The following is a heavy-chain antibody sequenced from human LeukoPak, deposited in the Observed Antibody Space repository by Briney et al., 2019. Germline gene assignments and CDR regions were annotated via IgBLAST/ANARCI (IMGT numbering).Heavy chain of an antibody. CDR3: ARVRQLGPPRDPHYYYMDV. CDR2: ISAYNGNT. Sequence: GASVKVSCKASGYTFTSYTISWVRQAPGQGLEWMGWISAYNGNTNYAQKLQGRVSMTTDISTSTAYMELRSLGSDDTAVYYCARVRQLGPPRDPHYYYMDVWGKGTTVTVSS. CDR1: GYTFTSYT. J-gene: IGHJ6*03. V-gene: IGHV1-18*01. D-gene: IGHD6-6*01.